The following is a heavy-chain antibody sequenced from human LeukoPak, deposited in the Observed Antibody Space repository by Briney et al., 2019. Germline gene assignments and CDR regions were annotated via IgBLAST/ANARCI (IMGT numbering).Heavy chain of an antibody. V-gene: IGHV4-59*08. CDR3: ARRRAPDY. CDR1: GGSISSYY. CDR2: INYSGNT. J-gene: IGHJ4*02. Sequence: SETLSLTCTVSGGSISSYYWSWIRQPPGKGLEWIGYINYSGNTKYNLSLKSRLTISIDTSKNEFSLKLTSVTAADTAIYYCARRRAPDYWGQGILVTVSS.